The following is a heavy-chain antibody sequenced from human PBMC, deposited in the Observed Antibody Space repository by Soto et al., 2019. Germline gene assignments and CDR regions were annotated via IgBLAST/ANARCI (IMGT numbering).Heavy chain of an antibody. Sequence: GGSLRLSCEASGFIFSDYVMHWVRQAPGRGLDWVAGIWYHGRDIFYTDSVKGRFTTSRDNSKNMLYLQMNSLRAEDTAVYYCARDQGGQSGNFIFDNWGQGTLVTVSS. J-gene: IGHJ4*02. CDR2: IWYHGRDI. CDR3: ARDQGGQSGNFIFDN. CDR1: GFIFSDYV. V-gene: IGHV3-33*01. D-gene: IGHD1-26*01.